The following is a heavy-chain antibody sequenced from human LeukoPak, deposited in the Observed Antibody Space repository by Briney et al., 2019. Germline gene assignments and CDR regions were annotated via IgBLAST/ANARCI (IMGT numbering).Heavy chain of an antibody. J-gene: IGHJ5*02. Sequence: ASVKVPCKVSGYTFTEMSIHWVRRTPGKGLEWLGGIDPESGERVYAQNFRGRVTMSEDTSTDTAYMEVSSLRSEDTAIYYCADFGVVTNWFDPWGQGTLVTVSS. CDR1: GYTFTEMS. CDR3: ADFGVVTNWFDP. V-gene: IGHV1-24*01. D-gene: IGHD3-3*01. CDR2: IDPESGER.